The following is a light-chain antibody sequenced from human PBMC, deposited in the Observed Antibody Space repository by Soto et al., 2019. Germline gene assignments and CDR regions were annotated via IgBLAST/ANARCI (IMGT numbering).Light chain of an antibody. Sequence: QSVLNQPPSASGTPGQRVTISSSGGSSNIGTNAVNWYQQLPGTAPKLLIYNNNQRPSGVPDRFSGSKSGTSASLAISGLQSEDEADYYCAAWDDSLNGYGFGTGTKVTVL. CDR1: SSNIGTNA. CDR3: AAWDDSLNGYG. CDR2: NNN. J-gene: IGLJ1*01. V-gene: IGLV1-44*01.